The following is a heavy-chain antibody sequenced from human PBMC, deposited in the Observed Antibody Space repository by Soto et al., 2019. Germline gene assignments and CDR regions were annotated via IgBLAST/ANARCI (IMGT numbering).Heavy chain of an antibody. V-gene: IGHV3-53*01. CDR1: GFTVSSNY. J-gene: IGHJ1*01. CDR3: ARDRVESGYPEYFQH. D-gene: IGHD3-22*01. CDR2: IYSGGST. Sequence: EVQLVESGGGLIQPGGSLRLSCAASGFTVSSNYMSWVRQAPGKGLEWVSVIYSGGSTYYADSVKGRFTLSRDNSKNTLYLQMNRLRAEDTAVYYCARDRVESGYPEYFQHWGQGTVVTVSS.